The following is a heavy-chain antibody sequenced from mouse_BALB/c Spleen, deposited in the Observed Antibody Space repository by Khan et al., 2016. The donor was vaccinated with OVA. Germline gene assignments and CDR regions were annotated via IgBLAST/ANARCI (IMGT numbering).Heavy chain of an antibody. D-gene: IGHD1-1*01. Sequence: QVQLKQSGPGLVAPSQTLSITCTVSGFSLSSYGVHWVRQPPGKGLEWLGVIWAGGSTNHNSALMSRLSISKDNSKSPVFLKMNSLQTDDTAMYYCARAFYSGAWFAYWGQGTLVTVSA. V-gene: IGHV2-9*02. J-gene: IGHJ3*01. CDR2: IWAGGST. CDR3: ARAFYSGAWFAY. CDR1: GFSLSSYG.